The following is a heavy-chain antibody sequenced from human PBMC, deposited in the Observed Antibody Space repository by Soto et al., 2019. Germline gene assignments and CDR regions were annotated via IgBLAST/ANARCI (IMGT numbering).Heavy chain of an antibody. CDR3: ARADYGGWYFDY. CDR1: GYSIGSGYY. D-gene: IGHD4-17*01. Sequence: SETLSLTCAVSGYSIGSGYYWGWIRQPPGKGLEWIGSIYHSGSTYYNPSLKSRVTISVDTSKNQFSLKLSSVTAADTAVYYCARADYGGWYFDYWGQGTLVTVSS. CDR2: IYHSGST. V-gene: IGHV4-38-2*01. J-gene: IGHJ4*02.